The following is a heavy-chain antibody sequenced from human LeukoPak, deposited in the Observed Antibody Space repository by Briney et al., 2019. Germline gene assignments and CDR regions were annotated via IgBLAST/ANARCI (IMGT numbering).Heavy chain of an antibody. D-gene: IGHD3-3*01. V-gene: IGHV3-33*01. J-gene: IGHJ3*02. CDR3: ARDDLVLEENCFDI. CDR1: GFTFSNYG. CDR2: IWSDGRKK. Sequence: PGGSLRLSCAASGFTFSNYGIHWVRQAPAKGLEGMAVIWSDGRKKFYADSVTVRFSVSRDTSQNSLYLQMNSLRAEDTAVYYCARDDLVLEENCFDIWGRGTMVTVSS.